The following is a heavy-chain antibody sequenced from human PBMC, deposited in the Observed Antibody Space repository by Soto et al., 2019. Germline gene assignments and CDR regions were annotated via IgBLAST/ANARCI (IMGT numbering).Heavy chain of an antibody. CDR3: ARGITLPTPLDL. CDR1: GYTFTSYA. J-gene: IGHJ5*02. D-gene: IGHD1-20*01. Sequence: ASVKVSCKASGYTFTSYAMHWVRKAPGQRLEWMGWINAGNGNTKYSQKFQGRVTITRDTSASTAYMELSSLRSEDTAVYYCARGITLPTPLDLWGQGTLVTVSS. V-gene: IGHV1-3*01. CDR2: INAGNGNT.